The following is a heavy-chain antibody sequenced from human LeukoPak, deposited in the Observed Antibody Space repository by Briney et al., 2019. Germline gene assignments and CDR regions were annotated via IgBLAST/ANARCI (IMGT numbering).Heavy chain of an antibody. Sequence: GGSLRLSCAASGFTFSSYAMSWVRQAPGKGLEWVSAISGSGGSTYYADSMKGRFTISRDNSKNTLYLQMNSLRAEDTAVYYCAKDPYCSSTSCQEWGQGTLVTVSS. CDR1: GFTFSSYA. V-gene: IGHV3-23*01. J-gene: IGHJ4*02. CDR3: AKDPYCSSTSCQE. CDR2: ISGSGGST. D-gene: IGHD2-2*01.